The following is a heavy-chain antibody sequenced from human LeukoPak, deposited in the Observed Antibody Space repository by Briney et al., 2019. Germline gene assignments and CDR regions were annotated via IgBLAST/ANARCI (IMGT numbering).Heavy chain of an antibody. Sequence: SVKVSCKASGGTFSSYAISWVRQAPGQGLEWMGGIIPIFGTANYAQKFQGRVTITADESTSTAYMELSSLRSEDTAVYYCAREGTMWASIAAGFDPWGQGTLVTVSS. CDR1: GGTFSSYA. D-gene: IGHD6-13*01. CDR2: IIPIFGTA. CDR3: AREGTMWASIAAGFDP. J-gene: IGHJ5*02. V-gene: IGHV1-69*13.